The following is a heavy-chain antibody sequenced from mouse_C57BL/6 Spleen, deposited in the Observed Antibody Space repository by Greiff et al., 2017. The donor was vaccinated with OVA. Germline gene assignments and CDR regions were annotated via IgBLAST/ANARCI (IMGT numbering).Heavy chain of an antibody. D-gene: IGHD1-1*01. Sequence: QVQLKQSGAELVKPGASVKLSCKASGYTFTEYTIHWVKQRSGQGLEWIGWFYPGSGSIKYNEKFKDKATLTADKSSSTVYMELSRLTSEDSAVYFCARHEGGLYYYGSSYDYAMDYWGQGTSVTVSS. CDR1: GYTFTEYT. CDR3: ARHEGGLYYYGSSYDYAMDY. J-gene: IGHJ4*01. CDR2: FYPGSGSI. V-gene: IGHV1-62-2*01.